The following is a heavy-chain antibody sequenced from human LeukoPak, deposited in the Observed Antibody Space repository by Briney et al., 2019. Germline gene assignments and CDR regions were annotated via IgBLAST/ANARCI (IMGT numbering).Heavy chain of an antibody. CDR1: GFIFSSYE. CDR2: ISSSGTTI. D-gene: IGHD4-23*01. V-gene: IGHV3-48*03. CDR3: SPMRDYGCNSDVSDM. Sequence: GGSLRLSCAASGFIFSSYEMNWVRQAPGKGLEWVSYISSSGTTIYYADSVKGRFTISRDNAKNSLYLQMNSLRAADTAVYYCSPMRDYGCNSDVSDMWGQGTLVT. J-gene: IGHJ3*02.